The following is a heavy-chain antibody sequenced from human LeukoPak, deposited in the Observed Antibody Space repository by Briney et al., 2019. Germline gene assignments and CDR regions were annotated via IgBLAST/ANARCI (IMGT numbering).Heavy chain of an antibody. CDR1: GGSVSSGSYY. Sequence: PSETLSLTCTVSGGSVSSGSYYWSWIRQPPGKGLEWIGYIYYSGSTNYNPSFKSRVTISVDTSKNQFSLKLSSVTAADTAVYYCARESDPVWEPIDYWGQGTLVTVSS. J-gene: IGHJ4*02. D-gene: IGHD1-26*01. CDR2: IYYSGST. CDR3: ARESDPVWEPIDY. V-gene: IGHV4-61*01.